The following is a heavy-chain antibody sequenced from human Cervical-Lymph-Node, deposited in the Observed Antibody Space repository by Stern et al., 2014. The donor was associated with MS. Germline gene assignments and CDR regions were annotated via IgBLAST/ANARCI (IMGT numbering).Heavy chain of an antibody. J-gene: IGHJ4*02. CDR2: ISSNGGST. V-gene: IGHV3-64D*06. D-gene: IGHD3-3*01. CDR3: VKDHRLVLEWLSLATYFDY. Sequence: EVQLVESGGGLVQPGGSLRLSCSASGFTFSSYAMHWVRQAPGKGLEYVSAISSNGGSTYYADSVKGRFTISRDNSKNTLYLQMSSLRAEDTAVYYCVKDHRLVLEWLSLATYFDYWGQGTLVTVSS. CDR1: GFTFSSYA.